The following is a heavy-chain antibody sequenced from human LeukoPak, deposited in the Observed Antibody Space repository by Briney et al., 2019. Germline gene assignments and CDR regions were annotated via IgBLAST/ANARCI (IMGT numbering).Heavy chain of an antibody. Sequence: GESLKISCKGSGYSFTNYWIGWVRQMPGKGLEWMGIIYPGDSDTRYSPSFQGQVTISADKSISTAYLQWSSLKASDTAMYYCARPADYYGSGSYFDYWGQGTLVTVSS. J-gene: IGHJ4*02. CDR1: GYSFTNYW. CDR2: IYPGDSDT. D-gene: IGHD3-10*01. V-gene: IGHV5-51*01. CDR3: ARPADYYGSGSYFDY.